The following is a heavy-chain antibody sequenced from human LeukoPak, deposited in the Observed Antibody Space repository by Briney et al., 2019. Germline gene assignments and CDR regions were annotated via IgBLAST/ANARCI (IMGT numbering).Heavy chain of an antibody. V-gene: IGHV4-39*07. J-gene: IGHJ4*02. CDR2: IYYSGST. Sequence: SETLSLTCTVSGGSISSSSYYWGWIRQPPGKGLEWIGSIYYSGSTYYNPSLKSRVTISVDTSKNQFSLKLSSVTAADTAVYYCARDRDGYNQYYFDYWGQGTLVTVSS. CDR1: GGSISSSSYY. CDR3: ARDRDGYNQYYFDY. D-gene: IGHD5-24*01.